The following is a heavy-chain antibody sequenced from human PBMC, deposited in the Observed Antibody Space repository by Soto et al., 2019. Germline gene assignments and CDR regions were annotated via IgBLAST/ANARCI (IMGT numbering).Heavy chain of an antibody. CDR3: ARGGHVVVVTAALDY. CDR2: VNPSGGHT. V-gene: IGHV1-46*01. D-gene: IGHD2-21*02. Sequence: QVQLMQSGAEVKKPGASVKVSCKASGDTFTDYYIHWVRQAPGQGLEWMGTVNPSGGHTTYAQHFLGRVNMTGDTSTSTLYMELTSLTSDDTARYYCARGGHVVVVTAALDYWGQGTLVTVSS. CDR1: GDTFTDYY. J-gene: IGHJ4*02.